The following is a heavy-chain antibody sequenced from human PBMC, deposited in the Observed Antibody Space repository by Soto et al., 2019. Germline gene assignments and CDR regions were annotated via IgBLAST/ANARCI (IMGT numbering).Heavy chain of an antibody. CDR1: GVTFTHSA. CDR2: MTGSGGST. CDR3: TKDVADCGGDCFSGFDS. V-gene: IGHV3-23*01. D-gene: IGHD2-21*02. J-gene: IGHJ4*02. Sequence: GGCLKRASATSGVTFTHSAMNWVRQAPGKGLEWVSTMTGSGGSTYYADSVKGRFTISRDTSKNTVYLHMNSLRAEDTAVYYCTKDVADCGGDCFSGFDSWGQGTLVTVSS.